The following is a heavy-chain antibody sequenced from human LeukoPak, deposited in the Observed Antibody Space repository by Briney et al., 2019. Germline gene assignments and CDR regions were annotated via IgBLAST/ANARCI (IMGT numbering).Heavy chain of an antibody. CDR2: ISNSGST. CDR3: ARDTYDTLTGYFLFDY. V-gene: IGHV4-59*01. D-gene: IGHD3-9*01. CDR1: GGXINNYY. J-gene: IGHJ4*02. Sequence: SETLSLTCTVSGGXINNYYWSWIRQTPGKGLEWIGYISNSGSTNYNPSLKTRVTISLDTSKNQFSLKLSSVTAADTAVFYCARDTYDTLTGYFLFDYWGQGTLVTVSS.